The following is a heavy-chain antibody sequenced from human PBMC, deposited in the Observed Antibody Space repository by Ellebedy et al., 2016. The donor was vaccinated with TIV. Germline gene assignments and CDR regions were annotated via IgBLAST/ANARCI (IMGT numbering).Heavy chain of an antibody. V-gene: IGHV3-74*01. Sequence: GGSLRLSCAASGFTFGTSWMHWVRHAPGKGLVWVSLISGDGSTTAYAGSVEGRFTISRDKAKNTLYLQMNSLRGEDTAVYYCVREKVTVAGTGYVDSWGQGTLVTVSS. CDR3: VREKVTVAGTGYVDS. J-gene: IGHJ4*02. CDR1: GFTFGTSW. CDR2: ISGDGSTT. D-gene: IGHD6-19*01.